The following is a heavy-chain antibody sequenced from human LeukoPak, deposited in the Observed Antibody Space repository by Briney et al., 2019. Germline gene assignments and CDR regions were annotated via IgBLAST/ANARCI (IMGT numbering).Heavy chain of an antibody. V-gene: IGHV3-53*01. D-gene: IGHD3-3*02. J-gene: IGHJ6*02. CDR3: AKGRWGLTINNFDL. Sequence: GGSLRLSCAASGFTFSSNYMRWVRQAPGKGLEGVSVMYSGGSTYYADSVKGRFTISRDNSKNTLYLQMNSLGGEDTALYYCAKGRWGLTINNFDLWGQGTTVTVSS. CDR2: MYSGGST. CDR1: GFTFSSNY.